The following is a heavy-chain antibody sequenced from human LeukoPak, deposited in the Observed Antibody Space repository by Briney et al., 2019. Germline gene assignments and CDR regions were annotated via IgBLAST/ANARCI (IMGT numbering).Heavy chain of an antibody. CDR2: IIPVFGRP. CDR3: ARGRGGSIVIVAPYFDS. V-gene: IGHV1-69*05. CDR1: GSSFTISDYA. D-gene: IGHD5-12*01. Sequence: GSSVKVSCKPSGSSFTISDYAIVWVRQAPGQGLEWMGGIIPVFGRPDYAPKFQGRLTISTDESTNTAYMQLSRLTSGDTAVYFCARGRGGSIVIVAPYFDSWGQGTLVSVSS. J-gene: IGHJ4*02.